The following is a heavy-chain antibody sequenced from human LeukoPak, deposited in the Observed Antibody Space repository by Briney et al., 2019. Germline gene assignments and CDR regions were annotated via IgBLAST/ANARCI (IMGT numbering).Heavy chain of an antibody. J-gene: IGHJ4*02. Sequence: SETLSLTCSVSGASISSYYWTWIRQPPGKGLEWIGYVFSLGSTNYNPSLTGRAIISLDSSKNQFSLNLISVTAADTAVYYCARVGKAVTRLGHYFDYWGQGTPVTISS. CDR1: GASISSYY. V-gene: IGHV4-59*01. CDR2: VFSLGST. D-gene: IGHD5-12*01. CDR3: ARVGKAVTRLGHYFDY.